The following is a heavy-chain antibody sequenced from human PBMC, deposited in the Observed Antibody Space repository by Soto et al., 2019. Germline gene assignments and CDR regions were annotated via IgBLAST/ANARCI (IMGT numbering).Heavy chain of an antibody. CDR3: AHKGYGDYPLDY. Sequence: QITLKESGPTLVKPTQTLTLTCTFSGFSLSTSGVGVGWIRQPPGKALEWLAVIYWDDYKHYSPSLESRLTITKDTSKNQVVLTMTNMDPVDTATYYCAHKGYGDYPLDYWGQGTLLTVSS. CDR2: IYWDDYK. V-gene: IGHV2-5*02. D-gene: IGHD4-17*01. J-gene: IGHJ4*02. CDR1: GFSLSTSGVG.